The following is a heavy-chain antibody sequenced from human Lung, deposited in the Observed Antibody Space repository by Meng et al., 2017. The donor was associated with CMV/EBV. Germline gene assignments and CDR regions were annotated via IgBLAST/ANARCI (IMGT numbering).Heavy chain of an antibody. CDR3: ARDPHTLYDSSGYYYYYGMDV. Sequence: SXXVSXKASGGTFSSYAISWVRQAPGQGLEWMGGIIPIFGTANYAQKFQGRVTITTDESTSTAYMELSSLRSEDTAVYYCARDPHTLYDSSGYYYYYGMDVXGQGTTVTVSS. V-gene: IGHV1-69*05. D-gene: IGHD3-22*01. CDR2: IIPIFGTA. J-gene: IGHJ6*02. CDR1: GGTFSSYA.